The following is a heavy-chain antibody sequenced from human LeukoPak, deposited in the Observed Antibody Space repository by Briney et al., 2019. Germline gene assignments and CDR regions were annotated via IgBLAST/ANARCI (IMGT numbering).Heavy chain of an antibody. CDR3: AGGDDILTEDPYGMDV. J-gene: IGHJ6*02. CDR2: IYYSGST. D-gene: IGHD3-9*01. Sequence: TPSETLSLTCTVSGGSISSYYWSWIRQPPGKGLEWIGYIYYSGSTNYNPSLKSRVTISVDTSKNQFSLKLASVTAADTAVYYCAGGDDILTEDPYGMDVWGQGTTVTVSS. V-gene: IGHV4-59*01. CDR1: GGSISSYY.